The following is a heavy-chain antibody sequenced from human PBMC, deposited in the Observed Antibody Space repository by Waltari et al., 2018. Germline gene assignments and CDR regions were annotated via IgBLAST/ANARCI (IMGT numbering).Heavy chain of an antibody. CDR1: GLTFGPYA. D-gene: IGHD3-22*01. CDR2: ISSDSVSK. V-gene: IGHV3-30*15. Sequence: QVQLVESGGGVVQPGTSLGLSCTVSGLTFGPYALHWVRQAPGKGLEWLAIISSDSVSKFYAESVNGRFTISRDNSKNTMYLEMSALTLEDTAVYYCAGPWGYYSDDGHYLDYWGPGTQVFVSP. J-gene: IGHJ4*02. CDR3: AGPWGYYSDDGHYLDY.